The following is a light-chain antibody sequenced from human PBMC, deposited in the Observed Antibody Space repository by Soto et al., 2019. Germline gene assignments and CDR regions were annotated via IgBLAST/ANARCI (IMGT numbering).Light chain of an antibody. CDR2: QAS. J-gene: IGKJ1*01. CDR1: QLIPTR. CDR3: QHFTMYTRT. V-gene: IGKV1-5*03. Sequence: DIHLAQSPSTLAASVGDTVTITCRPAQLIPTRLAWYQQRPGKAPSLLIYQASSLQRGVPSRFSASLTGTEFTLTISGLETEDFASYYCQHFTMYTRTFGEGTKVEVK.